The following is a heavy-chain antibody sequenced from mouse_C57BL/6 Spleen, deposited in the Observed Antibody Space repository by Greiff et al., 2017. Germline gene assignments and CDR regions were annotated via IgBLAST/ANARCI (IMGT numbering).Heavy chain of an antibody. D-gene: IGHD1-1*01. J-gene: IGHJ3*01. CDR1: GFTFSSYA. CDR2: ISDGGSYT. Sequence: EVKLVESGGGLVKPGGSLKLSCAASGFTFSSYAMSWVRQTPEKRLEWVATISDGGSYTYYPDNVKGRFTISRDNAKNNLYLQMSHLKSEDTAMYYCARDREVVAPFAYWGQGTLVTVSA. V-gene: IGHV5-4*01. CDR3: ARDREVVAPFAY.